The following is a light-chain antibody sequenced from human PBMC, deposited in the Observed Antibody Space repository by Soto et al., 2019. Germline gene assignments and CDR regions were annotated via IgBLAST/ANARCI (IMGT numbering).Light chain of an antibody. CDR1: SSDVGNYNL. J-gene: IGLJ2*01. CDR2: EVS. V-gene: IGLV2-23*02. CDR3: SSQTASATVL. Sequence: QSALTQPASVSGSPGQSITISCTGTSSDVGNYNLVSWYQQHPGKAPKLMIYEVSNRPSGVSDRFSGSKSGNTASLIISGLRPEDEADYYCSSQTASATVLFGGGTKLTVL.